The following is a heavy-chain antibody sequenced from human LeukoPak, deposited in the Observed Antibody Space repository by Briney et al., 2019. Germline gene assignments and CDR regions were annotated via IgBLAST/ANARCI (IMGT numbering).Heavy chain of an antibody. V-gene: IGHV3-21*06. CDR2: ISSSSSYI. D-gene: IGHD2-2*01. Sequence: GGSLRLSCAASGFSFNNYNMNWVRQAPGKGLEWVSFISSSSSYIYYADSVKSRFTISRDNAKNSLYLQMNSLRAEDTAVYYCARASPSYCSSISCYGMDVWGQGTTATVSS. CDR3: ARASPSYCSSISCYGMDV. CDR1: GFSFNNYN. J-gene: IGHJ6*02.